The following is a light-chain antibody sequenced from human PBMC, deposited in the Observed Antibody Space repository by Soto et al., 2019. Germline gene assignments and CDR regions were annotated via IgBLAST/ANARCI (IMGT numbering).Light chain of an antibody. CDR2: GAS. Sequence: EIVLKQSPGTLSLSPGERATLSCRDSQSVSRSYLAWYQQKPGQAPRVXIYGASSRATGIPDRFSGSGSGTEFTLTISRLEPEDFAVSYCQQYGSSTRTFGQGTKVDIK. CDR1: QSVSRSY. V-gene: IGKV3-20*01. J-gene: IGKJ1*01. CDR3: QQYGSSTRT.